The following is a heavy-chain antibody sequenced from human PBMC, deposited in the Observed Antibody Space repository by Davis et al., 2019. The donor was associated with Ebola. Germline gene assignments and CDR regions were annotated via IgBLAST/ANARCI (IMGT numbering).Heavy chain of an antibody. Sequence: LRLSCTVSGGSISSGGYYWSWIRQHPGKGLEWIGYIYYSGSTYYNPSLKSRVTISVDTSKNQFSLKLSSVTAADTAVYYCARDYYYYGMDVWGKGTTVTVSS. CDR1: GGSISSGGYY. CDR3: ARDYYYYGMDV. CDR2: IYYSGST. J-gene: IGHJ6*04. V-gene: IGHV4-31*03.